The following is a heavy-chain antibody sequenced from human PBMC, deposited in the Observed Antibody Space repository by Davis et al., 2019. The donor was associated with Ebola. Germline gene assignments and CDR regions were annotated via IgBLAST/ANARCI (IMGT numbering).Heavy chain of an antibody. CDR3: TTVTEAGMDV. V-gene: IGHV3-15*01. Sequence: PGGSLRLSCAASGFTFSSYAMSWVRQAPGKGLEWVGRLKSKTDGGTTDYAAPVKGRFTISRDDSKNTLYLQMNSLKTEDTAVYYCTTVTEAGMDVWGKGTTVTVSS. CDR2: LKSKTDGGTT. CDR1: GFTFSSYA. J-gene: IGHJ6*04.